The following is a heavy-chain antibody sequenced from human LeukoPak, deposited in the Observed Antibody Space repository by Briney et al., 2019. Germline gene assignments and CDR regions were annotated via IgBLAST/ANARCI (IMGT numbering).Heavy chain of an antibody. CDR3: GYYGVKYYYYYYGMDV. V-gene: IGHV1-2*02. D-gene: IGHD3-10*01. Sequence: GASVKVSCKASGYTFTGYYLHWVRQAPGQGLEWMGWINANHGGTNYAQQFQGRVTMTRDTSISTAYMELSRLRSDDAAVYYCGYYGVKYYYYYYGMDVWGQGTTVTVSS. CDR2: INANHGGT. J-gene: IGHJ6*02. CDR1: GYTFTGYY.